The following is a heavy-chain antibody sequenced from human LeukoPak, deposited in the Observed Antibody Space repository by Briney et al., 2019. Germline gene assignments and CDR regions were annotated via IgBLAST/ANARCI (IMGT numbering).Heavy chain of an antibody. V-gene: IGHV3-11*04. CDR2: ISSSGSTI. Sequence: GGSLRLSCAASGFTFSDYYMSWIRQAPGKGLEWVSYISSSGSTIYYADSVKGQFTISRDNAKNSLYLQMNSLRAEDTAVYYCARDVNWGSAIFDYWGQGTLVTVSS. CDR1: GFTFSDYY. D-gene: IGHD7-27*01. J-gene: IGHJ4*02. CDR3: ARDVNWGSAIFDY.